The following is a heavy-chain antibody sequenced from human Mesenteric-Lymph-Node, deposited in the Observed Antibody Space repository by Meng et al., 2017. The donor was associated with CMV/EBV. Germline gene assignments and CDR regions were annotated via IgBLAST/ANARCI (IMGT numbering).Heavy chain of an antibody. Sequence: ASVKVSCKTSGYTFSSFHIQWVRQAPGQGLEWMGTIHPFNGNTNYAQKFQGRFSMTRDTSTSTVYMELSNLRSEDTAVYYCARDPFYSSSYYGMDVWGQGTTVTVSS. D-gene: IGHD3-3*02. CDR2: IHPFNGNT. J-gene: IGHJ6*02. CDR1: GYTFSSFH. V-gene: IGHV1-46*01. CDR3: ARDPFYSSSYYGMDV.